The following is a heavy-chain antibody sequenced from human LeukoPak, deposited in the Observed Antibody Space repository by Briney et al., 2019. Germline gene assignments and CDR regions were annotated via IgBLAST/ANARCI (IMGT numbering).Heavy chain of an antibody. D-gene: IGHD1-20*01. Sequence: GGSLRLSCTASGFTFGDYAMSWFRQAPGKGLEWVGFIRSKAYGGTTEYAASVKGRFTISRDDSKSIAYLQMNSLRTEDTAVYYCTRYNWAYYHYYYMDVWGKGTTVTVSS. J-gene: IGHJ6*03. CDR3: TRYNWAYYHYYYMDV. V-gene: IGHV3-49*03. CDR1: GFTFGDYA. CDR2: IRSKAYGGTT.